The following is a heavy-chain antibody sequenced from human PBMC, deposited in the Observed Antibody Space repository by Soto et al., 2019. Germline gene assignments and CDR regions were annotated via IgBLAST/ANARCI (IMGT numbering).Heavy chain of an antibody. V-gene: IGHV3-33*01. D-gene: IGHD6-13*01. CDR2: IWYDGSNK. Sequence: QVQLVESGGGVVQPGRSLRLSCAASGFTFSSYGMHWVRQAPGKGLEWVAVIWYDGSNKYYADSVKGRFTISRDNSKNTLYLQMNSLRAEDTAVYYCASDVGSSWYGAFDIWGQGTMVTVSS. J-gene: IGHJ3*02. CDR3: ASDVGSSWYGAFDI. CDR1: GFTFSSYG.